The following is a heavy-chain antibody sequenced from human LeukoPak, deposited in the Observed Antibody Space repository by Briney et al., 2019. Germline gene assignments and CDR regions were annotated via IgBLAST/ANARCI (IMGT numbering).Heavy chain of an antibody. Sequence: GGSLRLSCAASGFTVSSNYMSWVRQAPGKGLEWVSRVKYDGSTTAYADSVKGRFTISRDNTRNILYLEMNSLRVEDTAVYYCARDLNWLLFDYWGQGALVTVSS. V-gene: IGHV3-74*01. CDR3: ARDLNWLLFDY. D-gene: IGHD3/OR15-3a*01. J-gene: IGHJ4*02. CDR2: VKYDGSTT. CDR1: GFTVSSNY.